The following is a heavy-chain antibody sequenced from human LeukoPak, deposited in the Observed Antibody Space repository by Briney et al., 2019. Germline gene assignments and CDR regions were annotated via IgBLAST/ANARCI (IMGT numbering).Heavy chain of an antibody. J-gene: IGHJ2*01. CDR3: AKDRTVGASCWYFDL. CDR1: GVALSNYA. V-gene: IGHV3-23*01. D-gene: IGHD1-26*01. CDR2: ISSSGSGGNT. Sequence: GGSLRLSCVASGVALSNYAMSWARQAPGKGLEWVSGISSSGSGGNTYYADSVKGRFTISRDSSRNTLFLHMNTLRAEDTAIYYCAKDRTVGASCWYFDLWGRGTLVTVSS.